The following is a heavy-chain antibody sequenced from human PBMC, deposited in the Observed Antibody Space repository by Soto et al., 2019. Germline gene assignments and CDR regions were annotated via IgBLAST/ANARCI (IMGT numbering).Heavy chain of an antibody. V-gene: IGHV4-30-2*01. CDR1: GGSISSGGYS. CDR2: IYHSGNI. Sequence: SETLSLTCAVSGGSISSGGYSWSWMRQPPGKGLEWIGYIYHSGNIYYNPSLKSRVTISVDRSKNQFSLKLRSVSAADTAVYYCVRQVADGALAASGSFDYWGQGTLVTVS. J-gene: IGHJ4*02. CDR3: VRQVADGALAASGSFDY. D-gene: IGHD3-10*01.